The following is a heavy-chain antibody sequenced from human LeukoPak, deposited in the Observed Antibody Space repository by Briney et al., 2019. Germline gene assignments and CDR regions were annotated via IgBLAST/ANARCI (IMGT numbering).Heavy chain of an antibody. CDR3: ARGDLTSIAARISFDY. CDR2: INPNSGGT. J-gene: IGHJ4*02. D-gene: IGHD6-6*01. Sequence: ASXKVSCKASGYTFTCYYMHWVRQAPGQGLEWMGRINPNSGGTNYAQKFQGRVTITRDTSISTAYMELSRLRSDDTAVYYCARGDLTSIAARISFDYWGQGTLVTVSS. CDR1: GYTFTCYY. V-gene: IGHV1-2*06.